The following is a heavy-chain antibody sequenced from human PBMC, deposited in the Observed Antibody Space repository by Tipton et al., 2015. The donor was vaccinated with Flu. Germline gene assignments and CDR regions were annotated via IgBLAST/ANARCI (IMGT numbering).Heavy chain of an antibody. D-gene: IGHD2-15*01. CDR3: ARDTGNGYCSGGSCYSPSNAFDI. V-gene: IGHV4-59*01. J-gene: IGHJ3*02. CDR2: IYYSGST. CDR1: GGSISSYY. Sequence: TLSLTCTVSGGSISSYYWSWIRQPPGKGLEWIGYIYYSGSTNYNPSLKSRVTISVDTSKNQFSLKLSSVTAADTAVYYCARDTGNGYCSGGSCYSPSNAFDIWGQGTMVTVSS.